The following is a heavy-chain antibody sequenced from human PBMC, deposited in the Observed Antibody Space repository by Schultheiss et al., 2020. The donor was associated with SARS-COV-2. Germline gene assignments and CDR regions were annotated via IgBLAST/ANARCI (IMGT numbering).Heavy chain of an antibody. V-gene: IGHV3-9*01. Sequence: GGSLRLSCAASGFTFDDYAMHWVRQAPGKGQEWVSGINWNSGSIGYADSVKGRFTISRDNAKNSLYLQMNSLRAEDTALYYCAKDPRHYYDSSGYYDYRGQGTLVTVSS. CDR1: GFTFDDYA. J-gene: IGHJ4*02. CDR3: AKDPRHYYDSSGYYDY. CDR2: INWNSGSI. D-gene: IGHD3-22*01.